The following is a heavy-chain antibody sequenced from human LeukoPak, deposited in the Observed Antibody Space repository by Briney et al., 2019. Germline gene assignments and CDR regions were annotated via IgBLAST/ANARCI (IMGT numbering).Heavy chain of an antibody. CDR2: TFHSGSP. CDR3: ARDAGGDFDY. CDR1: GYSICSGYY. Sequence: PSETLSLTCNVSGYSICSGYYWGWIRQPPGKALEWIGTTFHSGSPNYNPSLKSRVTISIDTSKNQFSLKLSSVTAADTAFYYCARDAGGDFDYWGQGTLVTVSS. V-gene: IGHV4-38-2*02. J-gene: IGHJ4*02. D-gene: IGHD2-21*01.